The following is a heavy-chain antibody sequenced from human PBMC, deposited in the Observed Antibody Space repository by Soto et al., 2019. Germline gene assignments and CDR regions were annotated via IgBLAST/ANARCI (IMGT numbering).Heavy chain of an antibody. D-gene: IGHD3-10*01. CDR3: AGRSGSSDH. V-gene: IGHV3-30*04. CDR2: ISYDEIDN. J-gene: IGHJ4*02. CDR1: GLTFSKYT. Sequence: LRPSCGHSGLTFSKYTIHSFRQAPGKGLEWVALISYDEIDNYFADAVKGRFTISRDNSKNTLYLQMDSLRAEDTAVYYCAGRSGSSDHWGQGVLVTVS.